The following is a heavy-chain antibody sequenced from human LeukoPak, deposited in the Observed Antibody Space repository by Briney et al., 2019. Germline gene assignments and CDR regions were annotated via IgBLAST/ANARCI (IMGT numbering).Heavy chain of an antibody. J-gene: IGHJ4*02. CDR3: AKVHTYYYDSSGYYGPPYFDY. CDR1: GFTFSSYA. Sequence: QAGGSLRLSCAASGFTFSSYAMSWVRQAPGKGLEWVSAISGSGGSTYYADSVKGRFTISRDNSKNTLYLQMNSLRAEDTAVYYCAKVHTYYYDSSGYYGPPYFDYWGQGTLVTVSS. CDR2: ISGSGGST. V-gene: IGHV3-23*01. D-gene: IGHD3-22*01.